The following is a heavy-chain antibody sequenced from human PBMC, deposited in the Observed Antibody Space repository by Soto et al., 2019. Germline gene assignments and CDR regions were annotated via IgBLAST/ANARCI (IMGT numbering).Heavy chain of an antibody. CDR1: GGTFSSQT. V-gene: IGHV1-69*02. Sequence: QVQLVQSGAEVKKPGSSVKVSCKTSGGTFSSQTINWVRQAPGQGLEWMGRVTPIVDISDYAQKFQGRVTITADKYTKTAYMELTSLRSEDTAVYFCARASVAVVTFMDVWGQGTTVTVSS. J-gene: IGHJ6*02. CDR3: ARASVAVVTFMDV. CDR2: VTPIVDIS. D-gene: IGHD2-21*02.